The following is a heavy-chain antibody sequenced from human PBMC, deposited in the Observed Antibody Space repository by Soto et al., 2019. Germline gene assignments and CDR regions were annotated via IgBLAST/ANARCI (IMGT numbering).Heavy chain of an antibody. J-gene: IGHJ3*02. V-gene: IGHV3-30-3*01. CDR3: ARRVIGSSRAFDI. Sequence: PGGSLRLSCAASGFTFSSYAMHWVRQAPGKGLEWVAVISYDGSNKYYADSVKGRFTISRDNSKNTLYLQMNSLRAEDTAVYYCARRVIGSSRAFDIWGQGTMVTVSS. CDR1: GFTFSSYA. CDR2: ISYDGSNK. D-gene: IGHD3-10*01.